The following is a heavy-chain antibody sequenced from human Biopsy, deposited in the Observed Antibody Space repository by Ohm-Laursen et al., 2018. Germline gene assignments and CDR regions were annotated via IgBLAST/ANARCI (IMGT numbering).Heavy chain of an antibody. V-gene: IGHV1-69*06. Sequence: SVKVSCKAPGGTFSNYGVNWVRQAPGQGLEWLGGNIPILGTGNYAQKFQDRVTVAADTSTGTATMELRSLRSDDTAVYYCATKLTGYFHHWGQRTLVIVSS. J-gene: IGHJ1*01. CDR3: ATKLTGYFHH. D-gene: IGHD3-9*01. CDR2: NIPILGTG. CDR1: GGTFSNYG.